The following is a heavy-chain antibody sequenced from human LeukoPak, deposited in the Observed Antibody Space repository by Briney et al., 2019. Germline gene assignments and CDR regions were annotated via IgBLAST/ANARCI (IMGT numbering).Heavy chain of an antibody. CDR1: GFTFSSYG. V-gene: IGHV3-33*06. D-gene: IGHD1-26*01. CDR2: IWYDGSNK. Sequence: GRSLRLSCAASGFTFSSYGMHWVRQAPGKGLEWVAVIWYDGSNKYYADSVKGRFTISRDNSKNTLYLQMNSLRAEDTAVYYCAKNKIPWGLQRDNWFDPWGQGTLVTVSS. J-gene: IGHJ5*02. CDR3: AKNKIPWGLQRDNWFDP.